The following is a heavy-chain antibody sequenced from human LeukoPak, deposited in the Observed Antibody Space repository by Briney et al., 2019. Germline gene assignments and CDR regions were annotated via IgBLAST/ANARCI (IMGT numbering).Heavy chain of an antibody. Sequence: ASVKVSCKASGGTFSSYAISWVRQAPGQGLEWMGGIIPIFGTANYAQKFQGRVTITTDESTSTAYMELSSLRSEDTAVYYCARDKPPWVNAFDIWGQGTMVTVSS. CDR3: ARDKPPWVNAFDI. V-gene: IGHV1-69*05. CDR1: GGTFSSYA. D-gene: IGHD1-14*01. J-gene: IGHJ3*02. CDR2: IIPIFGTA.